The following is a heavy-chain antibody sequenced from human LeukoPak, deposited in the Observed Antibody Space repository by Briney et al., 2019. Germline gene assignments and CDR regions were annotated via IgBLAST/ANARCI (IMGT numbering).Heavy chain of an antibody. CDR1: GASLSSGSYY. J-gene: IGHJ5*02. Sequence: PSETLSLTCTVSGASLSSGSYYWSWIRQPPGKGLEWIGYIYYSGSTNYNPSLKSRVTISVDTSKNQFSLKLSSVTAADTAVYYCARVRPTGYSSGWYGSTWGFDPWGQGTLVTVSS. CDR3: ARVRPTGYSSGWYGSTWGFDP. CDR2: IYYSGST. D-gene: IGHD6-19*01. V-gene: IGHV4-61*01.